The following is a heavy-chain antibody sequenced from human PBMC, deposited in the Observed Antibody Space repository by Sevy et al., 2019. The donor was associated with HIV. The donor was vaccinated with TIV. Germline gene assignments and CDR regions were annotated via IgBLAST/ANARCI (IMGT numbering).Heavy chain of an antibody. CDR1: GFTFRTYS. CDR2: SSDDSRYI. Sequence: GESLRLSCAASGFTFRTYSMNWVRQAPGKGLEWLSSSSDDSRYIYYSDSVKGRFTISRANAKNLLYLQMNNLRVEDTAIYYCARDFTIFGVVSGIDYWGQGNLVTVSS. V-gene: IGHV3-21*04. CDR3: ARDFTIFGVVSGIDY. D-gene: IGHD3-3*01. J-gene: IGHJ4*02.